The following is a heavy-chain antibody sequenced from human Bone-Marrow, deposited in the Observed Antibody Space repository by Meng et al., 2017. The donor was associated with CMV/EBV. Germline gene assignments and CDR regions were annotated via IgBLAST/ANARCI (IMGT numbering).Heavy chain of an antibody. V-gene: IGHV3-11*01. J-gene: IGHJ6*02. CDR3: ARAGPTYTSPVDV. CDR1: GFTYNDYY. CDR2: ISGSAGTI. Sequence: LSLTCAASGFTYNDYYMSWIRQAPGKGLEWVSYISGSAGTIYYADSVKGRFTISRDNAKNSLSLQLNSLRVEDTAVYYCARAGPTYTSPVDVWGQGTTVTVSS.